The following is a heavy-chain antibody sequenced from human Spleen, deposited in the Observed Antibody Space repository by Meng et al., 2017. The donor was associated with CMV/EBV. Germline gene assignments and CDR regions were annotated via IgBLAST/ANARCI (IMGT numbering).Heavy chain of an antibody. V-gene: IGHV1-2*02. D-gene: IGHD2/OR15-2a*01. CDR3: ARGEYCTSSSCYWDL. CDR1: GYSFTDYY. Sequence: ASVKVSCKASGYSFTDYYVHWVRQAPGQGLEWMGWINPYSGGTNYAQKFQGRVTMTRDRSTRTVNMELSGLRSDETAVYYCARGEYCTSSSCYWDLWGQGTLVTVSS. J-gene: IGHJ5*02. CDR2: INPYSGGT.